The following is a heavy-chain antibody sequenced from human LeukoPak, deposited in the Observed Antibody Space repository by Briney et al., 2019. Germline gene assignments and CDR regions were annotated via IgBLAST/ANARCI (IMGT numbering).Heavy chain of an antibody. V-gene: IGHV3-23*01. CDR3: AREAYDFWGGYYYYYYYGMDV. Sequence: GGSLRLSCAASGFTFSSYAMSWVRQAPGKGLEWVSAISGSGGSTYYADSVKGRFTISRDNSKNTLYLQMNSLRAEDTAVYYCAREAYDFWGGYYYYYYYGMDVWGQGTTVTVSS. D-gene: IGHD3-3*01. J-gene: IGHJ6*02. CDR1: GFTFSSYA. CDR2: ISGSGGST.